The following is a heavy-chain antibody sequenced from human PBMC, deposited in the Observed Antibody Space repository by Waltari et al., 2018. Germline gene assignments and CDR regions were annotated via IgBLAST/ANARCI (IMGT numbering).Heavy chain of an antibody. CDR2: ISWNSGSI. V-gene: IGHV3-9*01. D-gene: IGHD6-13*01. Sequence: EVQLVESGGGLVQPGRSLRLSCAASGFTFDDYAMHWVRQAPGKGLEWVSGISWNSGSIGYADSVKGRFTISRDNAKNSLYLQMNSLRAEDTALYYCAKDMVGSSWYYYMDVWGKGTTVTVSS. CDR3: AKDMVGSSWYYYMDV. CDR1: GFTFDDYA. J-gene: IGHJ6*03.